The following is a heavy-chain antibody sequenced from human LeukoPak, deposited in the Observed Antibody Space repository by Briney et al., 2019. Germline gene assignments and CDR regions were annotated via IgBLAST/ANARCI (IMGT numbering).Heavy chain of an antibody. V-gene: IGHV5-10-1*01. Sequence: GESLKISCKGSGYSFTSYWISWVRQMPGKGLEWMGRIDPSDSYTNYSPSFQGHVTISADKSISTAYLQWSSLKASDTAMYYCARLSSGSYYPYYHGMDVWGKGTTVTVSS. CDR3: ARLSSGSYYPYYHGMDV. CDR1: GYSFTSYW. CDR2: IDPSDSYT. J-gene: IGHJ6*04. D-gene: IGHD3-10*01.